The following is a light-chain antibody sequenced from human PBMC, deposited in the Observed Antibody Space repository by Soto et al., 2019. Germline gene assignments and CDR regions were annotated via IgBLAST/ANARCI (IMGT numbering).Light chain of an antibody. Sequence: ETVMTQSPATLSVSPGERATLSCRASQSVSSNLAWYQQKPGQPPRLLIYDISTRATGIPTRFSGSGSGTEFTLTISSLQSEDFAVYYCQQYGSSPFTFGPGTKVDIK. CDR3: QQYGSSPFT. CDR1: QSVSSN. CDR2: DIS. V-gene: IGKV3D-15*02. J-gene: IGKJ3*01.